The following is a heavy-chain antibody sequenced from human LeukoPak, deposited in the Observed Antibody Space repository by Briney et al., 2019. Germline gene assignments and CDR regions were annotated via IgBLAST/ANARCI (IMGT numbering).Heavy chain of an antibody. CDR3: ARGYSGTYRFGY. V-gene: IGHV3-11*04. J-gene: IGHJ4*02. CDR2: ISYTGDSI. CDR1: GFTLSDYC. Sequence: GGSLRLSCAASGFTLSDYCMIWIRQAPGKGLEWVSYISYTGDSIYYADSVKGRFTISRDNAKNSVYLQMSSLRAEDTAVYYCARGYSGTYRFGYWGQGTLVTVSS. D-gene: IGHD1-26*01.